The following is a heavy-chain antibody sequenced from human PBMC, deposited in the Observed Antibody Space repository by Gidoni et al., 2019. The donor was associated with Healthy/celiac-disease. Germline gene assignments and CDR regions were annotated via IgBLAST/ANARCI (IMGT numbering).Heavy chain of an antibody. V-gene: IGHV4-34*01. D-gene: IGHD2-2*01. CDR2: SNLNGIT. Sequence: QVQLQQWGAGLLKPSETLSLTCAVYHGSFSRYYGIWIRQAPGKGLEWFGESNLNGITKYNQSRKSRVTISVDTSKYQFSLKLNSVTAADTAVYYCARSAGCSSTSCLRYFDDWGQGTLVTVSS. CDR1: HGSFSRYY. CDR3: ARSAGCSSTSCLRYFDD. J-gene: IGHJ4*02.